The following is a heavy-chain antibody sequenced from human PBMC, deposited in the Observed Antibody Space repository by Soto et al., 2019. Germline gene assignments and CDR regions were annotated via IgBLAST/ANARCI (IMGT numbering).Heavy chain of an antibody. CDR1: AFSFSSYN. J-gene: IGHJ6*02. Sequence: EVHLVESGGGMVQPGGSLRLSCAASAFSFSSYNMNWVRQAPGQGLEWISYISSGSDTIYYADSVKGPLTVSRNNARDSLYMQMNNLREEDTAVYYWARDLHPGDTGNGLGIWGQGTTVPVS. CDR3: ARDLHPGDTGNGLGI. CDR2: ISSGSDTI. V-gene: IGHV3-48*02. D-gene: IGHD5-18*01.